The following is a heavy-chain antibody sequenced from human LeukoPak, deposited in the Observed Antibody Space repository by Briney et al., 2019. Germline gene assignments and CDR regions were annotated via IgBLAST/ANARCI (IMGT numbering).Heavy chain of an antibody. V-gene: IGHV1-24*01. J-gene: IGHJ4*02. CDR2: SDPEDGET. Sequence: ASVKVSCKVSGYTLTELSMHWVRQAPGKGLEWMGGSDPEDGETIYAQKFQGRVTMTEDTSTDTAYMELSGLRSEDTAVYYCATDLLDYYDSRGDYWGQGTLVTVSS. CDR1: GYTLTELS. CDR3: ATDLLDYYDSRGDY. D-gene: IGHD3-22*01.